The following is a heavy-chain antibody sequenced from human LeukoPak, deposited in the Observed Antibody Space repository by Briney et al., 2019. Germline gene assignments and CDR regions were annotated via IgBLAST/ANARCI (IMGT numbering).Heavy chain of an antibody. CDR1: GFTFSSYA. Sequence: PGGSLRLSCAACGFTFSSYAMSWVRQAPGKGLEWVSVIYSGGSTYYTDSVKGRFTISRDNSKNTLYLQMNSLRAEDTAMYYCARSLAMATAYFDYWGQGTLVTVSS. J-gene: IGHJ4*02. CDR3: ARSLAMATAYFDY. V-gene: IGHV3-66*01. CDR2: IYSGGST. D-gene: IGHD5-24*01.